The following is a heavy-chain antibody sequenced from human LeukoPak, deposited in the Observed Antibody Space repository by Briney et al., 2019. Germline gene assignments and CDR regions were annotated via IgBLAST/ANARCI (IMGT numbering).Heavy chain of an antibody. CDR1: GFTFSSYG. J-gene: IGHJ4*02. D-gene: IGHD5-12*01. Sequence: PGGSLRLSCAASGFTFSSYGMHWVRQAPGKGLEWVAVISYDGSNKYYADSVKGRFTISRDNSKNTLYLQMNSLRAEDTAVYYCAKDQGYSGYDYIFDYWGQGTLVTVSS. V-gene: IGHV3-30*18. CDR3: AKDQGYSGYDYIFDY. CDR2: ISYDGSNK.